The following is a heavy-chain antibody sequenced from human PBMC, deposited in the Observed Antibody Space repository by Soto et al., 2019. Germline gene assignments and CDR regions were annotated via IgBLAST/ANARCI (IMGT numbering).Heavy chain of an antibody. D-gene: IGHD3-16*01. V-gene: IGHV3-30-3*01. CDR2: ISYDGNNK. J-gene: IGHJ4*02. CDR1: GFIFSTYA. CDR3: EGEGRIHGALDY. Sequence: QVQLVESGGGVVQPGRSLRLSCAASGFIFSTYAMHWVRQAPGKGLEWVAVISYDGNNKYYADSVKGRFTISRDNSKNTLYLQMNSLRAQDTAVYYCEGEGRIHGALDYWGQGTLVTVSS.